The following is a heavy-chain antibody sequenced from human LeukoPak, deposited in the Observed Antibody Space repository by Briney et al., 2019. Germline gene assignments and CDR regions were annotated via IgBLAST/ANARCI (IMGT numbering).Heavy chain of an antibody. Sequence: GGSLRLSCAASGFTFSSYAMHWVRQAPGKGLEWVANIKQEGSEKYYVDSVKGRFTISRDNSKNSLYLQMNSLRTEDTALYYCAKDIAFWKQQLVPSYGMDVWGQGTTVTVSS. CDR3: AKDIAFWKQQLVPSYGMDV. D-gene: IGHD6-13*01. CDR2: IKQEGSEK. J-gene: IGHJ6*02. CDR1: GFTFSSYA. V-gene: IGHV3-7*03.